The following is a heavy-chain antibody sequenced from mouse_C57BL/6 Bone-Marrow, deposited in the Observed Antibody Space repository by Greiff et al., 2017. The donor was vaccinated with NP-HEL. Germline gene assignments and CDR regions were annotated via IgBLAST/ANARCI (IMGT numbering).Heavy chain of an antibody. D-gene: IGHD1-1*01. Sequence: QVQLQQSGAELMKPGASVKLSCKATGYTFTGYWIEWVKQRPGHGLYWIGGFLPGSVIPNYNEKFKGKATFTADTSSNTAYMQLSSLTTEDSAIYYCAREGDYGSFDYWGQGTTLTVSS. CDR2: FLPGSVIP. CDR1: GYTFTGYW. CDR3: AREGDYGSFDY. V-gene: IGHV1-9*01. J-gene: IGHJ2*01.